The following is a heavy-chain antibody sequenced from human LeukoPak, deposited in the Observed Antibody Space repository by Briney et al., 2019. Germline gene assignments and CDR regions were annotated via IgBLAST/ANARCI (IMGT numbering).Heavy chain of an antibody. CDR3: VRDIPESFGYYV. CDR2: ISAYSGET. CDR1: GFTFTTYG. V-gene: IGHV1-18*01. J-gene: IGHJ4*02. Sequence: ASVKVSCKASGFTFTTYGITWVRQAPGQGLEWLGYISAYSGETNYAQKVQGRVIMTTDTSTNTAYLEMRSLTSDDTAGYYCVRDIPESFGYYVWGQGSQVIVSS. D-gene: IGHD1-26*01.